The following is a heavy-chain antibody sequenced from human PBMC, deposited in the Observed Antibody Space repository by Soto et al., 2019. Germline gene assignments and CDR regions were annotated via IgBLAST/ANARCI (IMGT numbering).Heavy chain of an antibody. Sequence: PGGSLRLSCAASGFTFSSYEMNWVRQAPGKGLEWVSYISSSGSTIYYADSVKGRFTISRDNAKNSLYLQMNSLRAEDTAVYYCARGGIGSSGWHIYWYFDLWGRGTLVNVSS. CDR2: ISSSGSTI. V-gene: IGHV3-48*03. CDR3: ARGGIGSSGWHIYWYFDL. D-gene: IGHD6-19*01. CDR1: GFTFSSYE. J-gene: IGHJ2*01.